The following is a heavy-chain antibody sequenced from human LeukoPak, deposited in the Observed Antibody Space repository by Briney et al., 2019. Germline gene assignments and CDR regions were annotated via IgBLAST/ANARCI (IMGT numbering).Heavy chain of an antibody. CDR1: GFTFSNYW. D-gene: IGHD6-6*01. CDR3: ARGGSVSDY. V-gene: IGHV3-7*04. Sequence: GGSLRLSCEASGFTFSNYWMTWVRQAPGKGLEWVANIKQDGSDENYVDSVKGRFTISRDNGKNSLYRQMNSLRAEDTAVYYCARGGSVSDYWGQGTLVTVSS. CDR2: IKQDGSDE. J-gene: IGHJ4*02.